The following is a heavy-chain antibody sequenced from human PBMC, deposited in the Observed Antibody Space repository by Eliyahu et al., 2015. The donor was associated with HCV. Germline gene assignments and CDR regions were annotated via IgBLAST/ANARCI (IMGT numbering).Heavy chain of an antibody. J-gene: IGHJ4*02. V-gene: IGHV4-31*03. CDR3: ARGGGLTTVTTGYFDY. CDR2: IYYSGST. D-gene: IGHD4-11*01. Sequence: QVQLXESGPGLVKPSQTLSLTCPXSXGXISXGXYYWSWIRQHPGKGLEWIGHIYYSGSTYYNPSLKSRVMISVDTSKNQFSLKLSSVTAADTAVYYCARGGGLTTVTTGYFDYWGQGTLVTVSS. CDR1: XGXISXGXYY.